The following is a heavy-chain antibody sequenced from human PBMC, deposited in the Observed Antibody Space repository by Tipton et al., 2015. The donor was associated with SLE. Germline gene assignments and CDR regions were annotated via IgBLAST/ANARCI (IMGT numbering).Heavy chain of an antibody. Sequence: TLSLTCVVSGYFRSGYYWGWVRQPPGKGLEWIGSIYHSGNTYSNPSLESRVTISVDTSKNQFSLKLTSVTAADTAVYYCARIRSNLNWFDPWGQGTLVTVSS. CDR2: IYHSGNT. V-gene: IGHV4-38-2*01. CDR1: GYFRSGYY. CDR3: ARIRSNLNWFDP. J-gene: IGHJ5*02. D-gene: IGHD4-11*01.